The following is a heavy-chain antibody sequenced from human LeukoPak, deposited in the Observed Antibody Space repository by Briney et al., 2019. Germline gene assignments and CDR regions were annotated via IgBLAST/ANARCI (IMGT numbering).Heavy chain of an antibody. CDR2: ISSSSSTI. Sequence: GGSLRLSCAASGFTFSSYSMNWVRQAPGKGLEWVSYISSSSSTIYYADSVKGRFTISRDNAKNSLYLQMNSLRAEDTAVYYCARALGSTPNDYWGQGTLVTVSS. CDR3: ARALGSTPNDY. D-gene: IGHD3-16*01. V-gene: IGHV3-48*04. CDR1: GFTFSSYS. J-gene: IGHJ4*02.